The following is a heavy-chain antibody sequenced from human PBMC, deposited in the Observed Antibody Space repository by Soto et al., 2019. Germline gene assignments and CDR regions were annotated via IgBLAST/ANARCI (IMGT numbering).Heavy chain of an antibody. CDR2: ISYDGGNK. CDR3: AKTLGYCSSTSCSKDYCYYYGMDV. Sequence: PGGSLRLSCAASGFTFSSYGMHWVRQAPGKGLEWLTVISYDGGNKYYADSVKGRFTISRDNSKNTLYLQMNSLRAEDAAVYYCAKTLGYCSSTSCSKDYCYYYGMDVWGQGTTVTVSS. V-gene: IGHV3-30*18. CDR1: GFTFSSYG. D-gene: IGHD2-2*01. J-gene: IGHJ6*02.